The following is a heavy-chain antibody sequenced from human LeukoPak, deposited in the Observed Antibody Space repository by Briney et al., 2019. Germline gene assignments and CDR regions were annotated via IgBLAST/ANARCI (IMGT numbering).Heavy chain of an antibody. Sequence: SETLSLTCTVSGGSISSSSYYWGWIRQPPGKGLEWIGSIYYSGSTYYNPSLKSRVTISVDASNNQFSLKLRSVTVADTAVYYCARVGYCSGGSCYSEGIEYWGQGTLVTVSS. D-gene: IGHD2-15*01. CDR3: ARVGYCSGGSCYSEGIEY. CDR1: GGSISSSSYY. J-gene: IGHJ4*02. CDR2: IYYSGST. V-gene: IGHV4-39*07.